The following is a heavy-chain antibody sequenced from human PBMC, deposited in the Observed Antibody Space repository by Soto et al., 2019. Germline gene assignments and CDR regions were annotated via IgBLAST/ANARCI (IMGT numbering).Heavy chain of an antibody. Sequence: QVQLVQSGAEVKKPGASVKVSCKASGYTFTGYDINWVRQATGQGLEWMGWMNPNSGNTGYAQKFQGRVTMTRNTSISTAYMELSSLRSEDTAVYYCARDTFPGTGYYYYMDVWGKGTTVTVSS. CDR1: GYTFTGYD. CDR2: MNPNSGNT. CDR3: ARDTFPGTGYYYYMDV. J-gene: IGHJ6*03. D-gene: IGHD6-13*01. V-gene: IGHV1-8*01.